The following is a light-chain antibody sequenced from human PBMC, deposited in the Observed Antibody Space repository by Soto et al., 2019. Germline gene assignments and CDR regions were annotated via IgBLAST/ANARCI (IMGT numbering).Light chain of an antibody. V-gene: IGLV2-8*01. CDR2: EVS. Sequence: QSVLTQPPSASGSPGMPVTLSCSGTDNDVGRYDYVSWYQQHPGKAPKLLIYEVSKRPSGVPDRFSASKSGNTASLTVSGLQGEDEADYYCMSYVGGNSVAFGGGTKLTVL. J-gene: IGLJ2*01. CDR1: DNDVGRYDY. CDR3: MSYVGGNSVA.